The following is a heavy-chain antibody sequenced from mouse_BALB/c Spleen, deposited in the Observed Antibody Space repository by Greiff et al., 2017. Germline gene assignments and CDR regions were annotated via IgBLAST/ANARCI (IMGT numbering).Heavy chain of an antibody. V-gene: IGHV1-12*01. D-gene: IGHD2-10*02. J-gene: IGHJ2*01. CDR1: GYTFTSYN. Sequence: QVQLQQPGAELVKPGASVKMSCKASGYTFTSYNMHWVKQTPGQGLEWIGAIYPGNGDTSYNQKFKGKATLTADKSSSTAYMQLSSLTSEDSAVYYCASRGYGNYGDYWGQGTTLTVSS. CDR3: ASRGYGNYGDY. CDR2: IYPGNGDT.